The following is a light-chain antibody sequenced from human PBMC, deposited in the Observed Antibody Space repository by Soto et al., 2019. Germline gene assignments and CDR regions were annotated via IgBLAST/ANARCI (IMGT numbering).Light chain of an antibody. CDR3: SSYTTSSTWV. CDR2: EVS. J-gene: IGLJ2*01. CDR1: SIDVGTYNR. Sequence: QSALTQPPSVSGSPGQSVTISCTGTSIDVGTYNRVSWYQQPPGTAPKLMIYEVSNRPSGVPDRFSGSKSGNTASLTISGLQAEDGADYYCSSYTTSSTWVFGGGTKLTVL. V-gene: IGLV2-18*02.